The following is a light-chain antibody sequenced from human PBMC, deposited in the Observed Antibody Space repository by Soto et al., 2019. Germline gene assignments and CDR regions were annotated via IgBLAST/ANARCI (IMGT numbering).Light chain of an antibody. V-gene: IGKV1-12*01. J-gene: IGKJ3*01. Sequence: DIQMTQSPSSVSASVGDRVAITCRASQGISRYLAWYQQIPGKAPKLLISTASRLQTGVPSRFSGSGSGTGFTLTFISPHPEDHTTYYCRQPDSLPLTFGPGTKVDIK. CDR3: RQPDSLPLT. CDR1: QGISRY. CDR2: TAS.